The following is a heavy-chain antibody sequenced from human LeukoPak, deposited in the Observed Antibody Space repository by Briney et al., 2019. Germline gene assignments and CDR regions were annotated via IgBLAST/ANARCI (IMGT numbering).Heavy chain of an antibody. J-gene: IGHJ4*02. D-gene: IGHD5-18*01. CDR2: IRYDGSNK. Sequence: GGSLRLSCAASGFTFSSYGMHWVRQAPGKGLEWVAFIRYDGSNKYYADSVKGRFTISRDNSKNTLYLQMNSLRAGDTAVYYCAKEANTAMVFRGQGTLVTVSS. CDR3: AKEANTAMVF. V-gene: IGHV3-30*02. CDR1: GFTFSSYG.